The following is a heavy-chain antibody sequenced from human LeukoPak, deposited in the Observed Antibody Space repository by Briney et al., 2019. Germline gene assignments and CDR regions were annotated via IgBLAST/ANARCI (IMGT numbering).Heavy chain of an antibody. V-gene: IGHV4-30-4*07. J-gene: IGHJ6*03. Sequence: PSETLSLTCAVSGGSISSGGYSWSWIRQPPGKGLEWIAYIDYSGSTYYNPSLKSRVTISVDTSKNQFSLKLSSVTAADTAVYYCARLLPPHYYMDVWGKGTTVTVSS. CDR1: GGSISSGGYS. CDR3: ARLLPPHYYMDV. CDR2: IDYSGST. D-gene: IGHD3-10*01.